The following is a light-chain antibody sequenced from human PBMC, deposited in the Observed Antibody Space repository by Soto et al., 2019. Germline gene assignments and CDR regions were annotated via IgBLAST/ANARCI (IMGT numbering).Light chain of an antibody. CDR3: KQYNSYPWT. CDR1: QTISSW. Sequence: DIQMTQSTSTLSGSVGDRVTITCRASQTISSWLAWYQQKPGKAPKLLIYKASTLKSGVPSRFSGSGSGTEFTLTISSLQPDEFATYYCKQYNSYPWTVGKGTKVDIK. V-gene: IGKV1-5*03. CDR2: KAS. J-gene: IGKJ1*01.